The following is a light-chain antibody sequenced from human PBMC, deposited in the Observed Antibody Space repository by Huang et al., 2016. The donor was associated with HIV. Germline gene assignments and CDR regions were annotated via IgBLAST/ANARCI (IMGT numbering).Light chain of an antibody. Sequence: AIQMTQSPSSLSASVGDGVTITCRASQGIRNDLGWYQQKPGKAPKLLIYAASSLQSGVPSRFSGSGSGTDFTLTISSLQPEDFATYYCLQDYNYTFTFGPGTKVDIK. J-gene: IGKJ3*01. CDR3: LQDYNYTFT. CDR2: AAS. CDR1: QGIRND. V-gene: IGKV1-6*01.